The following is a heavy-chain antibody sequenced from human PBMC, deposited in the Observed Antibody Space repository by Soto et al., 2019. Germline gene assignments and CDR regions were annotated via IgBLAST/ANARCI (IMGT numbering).Heavy chain of an antibody. J-gene: IGHJ5*02. CDR2: ISNSGNNV. CDR3: VAALSSGAPYFYP. D-gene: IGHD2-15*01. Sequence: GGSLRLSCAASGFIFNDYHMSWIRQAPGKGLEWVAYISNSGNNVYYADSVKGRFTISRDNADKSLYLQMNSLRADDTAVYSCVAALSSGAPYFYPWGQVNVLTFSS. V-gene: IGHV3-11*01. CDR1: GFIFNDYH.